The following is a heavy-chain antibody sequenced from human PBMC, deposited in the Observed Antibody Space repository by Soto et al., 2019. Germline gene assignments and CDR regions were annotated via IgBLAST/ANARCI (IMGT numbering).Heavy chain of an antibody. CDR3: ARDRDCGGDCYYGMDL. Sequence: EVQLVESGGGLVKPGGSLRLSCAASGFNFRTFSMNWVRQAPGKGLEWVSSVSSSGTYIYYADSVKGRFSISRDNAKNSLYLQMNSLRVEDTAVYYCARDRDCGGDCYYGMDLWGQGTTVTVSS. J-gene: IGHJ6*02. V-gene: IGHV3-21*01. CDR2: VSSSGTYI. CDR1: GFNFRTFS. D-gene: IGHD2-21*01.